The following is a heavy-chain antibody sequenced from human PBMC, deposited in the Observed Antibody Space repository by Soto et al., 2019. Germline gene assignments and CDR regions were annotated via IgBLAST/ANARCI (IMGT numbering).Heavy chain of an antibody. J-gene: IGHJ3*01. V-gene: IGHV3-23*01. CDR3: TREASSWGFAFDL. D-gene: IGHD3-16*01. Sequence: EVQLLKSRGGLVQPGGSLRLSCAASGFTFSHYAMSWVRQAPGKGLQWVSTIFGSGAPTHYADSVKGRFGISRDNSNNMLFLEMNSLKDEDTAVYYCTREASSWGFAFDLWGQGTMVAVSS. CDR1: GFTFSHYA. CDR2: IFGSGAPT.